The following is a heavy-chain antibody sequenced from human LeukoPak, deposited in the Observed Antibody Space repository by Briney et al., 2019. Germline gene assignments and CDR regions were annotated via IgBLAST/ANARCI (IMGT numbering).Heavy chain of an antibody. CDR3: ARDGPLSYYDYVWGSYRYTPGPYFDY. V-gene: IGHV1-69*13. D-gene: IGHD3-16*02. J-gene: IGHJ4*02. Sequence: ASVKVSCKASGDTFSSYAVSWVRQAPGQGREWMGAILPMFGTANYAQKFQGRVTITADESTSTVHMELSSLRSEDTAVYYCARDGPLSYYDYVWGSYRYTPGPYFDYWGQGTLVTVSS. CDR1: GDTFSSYA. CDR2: ILPMFGTA.